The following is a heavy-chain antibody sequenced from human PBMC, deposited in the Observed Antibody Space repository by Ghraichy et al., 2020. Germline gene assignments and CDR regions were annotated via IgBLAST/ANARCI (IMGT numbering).Heavy chain of an antibody. CDR3: AKGGIGLSGLDP. Sequence: GGSLRLSCAASGFTFSSYAMSWVRQAPGKGLEWVSSIIASGGSTYCADSVKGRFTISRDNSKNTLYLQMNSLRAEETAVYYCAKGGIGLSGLDPWGQGTLVTVSS. D-gene: IGHD3/OR15-3a*01. CDR1: GFTFSSYA. V-gene: IGHV3-23*01. CDR2: IIASGGST. J-gene: IGHJ5*02.